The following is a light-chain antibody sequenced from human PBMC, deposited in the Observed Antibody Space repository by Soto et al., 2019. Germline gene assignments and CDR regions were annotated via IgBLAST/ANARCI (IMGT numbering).Light chain of an antibody. J-gene: IGKJ2*01. CDR1: QSVSSY. CDR3: QQRSSWPLT. CDR2: DAS. V-gene: IGKV3-11*01. Sequence: EIVLTQSPATLSLSPGERATLSCRASQSVSSYLAWYQQKFGQAPRLLIYDASKRATGIPARFSGSGSGTDFTLTISSLEPEDFAVYYCQQRSSWPLTFGQGTKLEIK.